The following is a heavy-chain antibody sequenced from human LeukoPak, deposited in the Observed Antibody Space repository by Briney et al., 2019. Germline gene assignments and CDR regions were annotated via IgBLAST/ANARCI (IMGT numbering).Heavy chain of an antibody. D-gene: IGHD5-18*01. CDR3: AKGKDTAMVHFDY. Sequence: GGSLRLSCAASGFTFSSYGMHWVRQAPGKGLEWVAFIRYDGSNKYYADSVKGRFTISRDNSKNTLYLQMNSLRAEDTAVYYCAKGKDTAMVHFDYWGQGTLVTVSS. J-gene: IGHJ4*02. V-gene: IGHV3-30*02. CDR2: IRYDGSNK. CDR1: GFTFSSYG.